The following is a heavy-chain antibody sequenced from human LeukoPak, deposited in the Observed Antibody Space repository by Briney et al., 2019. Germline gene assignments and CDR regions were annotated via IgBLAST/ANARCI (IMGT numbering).Heavy chain of an antibody. Sequence: GASVKVSCKASGYTFTSCGISWVRQAPGQGLEWMGWISAYNGNTNYAQKLQGRVTMTTDTSTSTAYMELRSLRSDDTAVYYCARGTHSSSWYHYYYGMDVWGQGTTVTVSS. CDR1: GYTFTSCG. CDR3: ARGTHSSSWYHYYYGMDV. J-gene: IGHJ6*02. V-gene: IGHV1-18*01. CDR2: ISAYNGNT. D-gene: IGHD6-13*01.